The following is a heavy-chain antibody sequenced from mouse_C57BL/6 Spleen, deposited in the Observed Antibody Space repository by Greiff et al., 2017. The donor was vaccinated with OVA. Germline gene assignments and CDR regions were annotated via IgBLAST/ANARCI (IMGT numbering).Heavy chain of an antibody. V-gene: IGHV5-6*02. Sequence: DVKLVESGGDLVKPGGSLKLSCAASGFTFSSYGMSWVRQTPDKRLEWVATISSGGSYTYYPDSVKGRFTISRDNAKNTLYLQMSSLKSEDTAMYYCARQCMVTTGHYYAMDYWGQGTSVTVSS. D-gene: IGHD2-2*01. CDR2: ISSGGSYT. J-gene: IGHJ4*01. CDR1: GFTFSSYG. CDR3: ARQCMVTTGHYYAMDY.